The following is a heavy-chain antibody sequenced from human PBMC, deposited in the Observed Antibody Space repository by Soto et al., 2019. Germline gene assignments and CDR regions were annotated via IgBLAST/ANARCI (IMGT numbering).Heavy chain of an antibody. D-gene: IGHD5-18*01. CDR1: GGTFSSYA. J-gene: IGHJ6*02. Sequence: QVQLVQSGAEVKKPGSSVKVSCKASGGTFSSYAISWVRQAPGQGLEWMGGIIPIFGTANYAQKFQGRVTITADESTSTAYMELSSLRSEDTAVYYCARDGDSVEIQLWRMSGGMDGWGQGTTVTVSS. V-gene: IGHV1-69*01. CDR3: ARDGDSVEIQLWRMSGGMDG. CDR2: IIPIFGTA.